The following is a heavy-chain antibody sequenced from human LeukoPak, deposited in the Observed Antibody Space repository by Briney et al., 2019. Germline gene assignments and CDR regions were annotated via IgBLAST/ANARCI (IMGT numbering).Heavy chain of an antibody. Sequence: SETLSLTCAVYGGSFSGYYWSWIRQPPGKGLEWIGEINHSGSTNYNPSLKSRVTISVDTSKNQFSLKLSSVTAADTAVYHCAISRGYSYGMTFDYWGQGTLVTVSS. CDR2: INHSGST. V-gene: IGHV4-34*01. CDR1: GGSFSGYY. J-gene: IGHJ4*02. CDR3: AISRGYSYGMTFDY. D-gene: IGHD5-18*01.